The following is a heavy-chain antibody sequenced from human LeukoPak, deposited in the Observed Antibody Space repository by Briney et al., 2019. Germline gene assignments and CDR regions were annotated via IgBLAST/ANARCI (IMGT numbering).Heavy chain of an antibody. D-gene: IGHD2-15*01. V-gene: IGHV3-23*01. CDR1: GFTFSSYA. J-gene: IGHJ6*03. CDR3: AKNGDRGAYCSGGSCYPYYYYYMDV. Sequence: GGSLRLSCAASGFTFSSYAMSWVRQAPGKGLEWVSAISGSGGSTYYADSVKGQFTISRDNSKNTLYLQMNSLRAEDTAVYYCAKNGDRGAYCSGGSCYPYYYYYMDVWGKGTTVTISS. CDR2: ISGSGGST.